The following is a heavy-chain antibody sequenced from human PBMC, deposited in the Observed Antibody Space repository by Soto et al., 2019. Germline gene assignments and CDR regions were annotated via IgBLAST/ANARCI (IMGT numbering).Heavy chain of an antibody. V-gene: IGHV1-69*13. CDR2: IIPTFGRT. J-gene: IGHJ6*02. CDR1: VDTFSSYA. CDR3: ARDPLSSFAMDV. Sequence: SGKVCCKGSVDTFSSYAISWVRQAPGKGLEWMGKIIPTFGRTNYAQKFQGRLTISADDSTSTSYMELSSLLSEDTAVYYCARDPLSSFAMDVWGQGTTVTVSS. D-gene: IGHD3-10*02.